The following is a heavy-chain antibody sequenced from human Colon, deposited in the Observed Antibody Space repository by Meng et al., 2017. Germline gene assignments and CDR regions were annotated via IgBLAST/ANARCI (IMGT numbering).Heavy chain of an antibody. CDR3: ARSGYSTGLGFFDS. J-gene: IGHJ4*02. Sequence: QVQLVQSGAEVKKPGASVKVSCKASGYTFTNYYIPWVRQAPGLGLEWMGFINPSVGSTNYAQKFRGTVTMTRDTSTSTVYMDLSSLRSEDTAIYYCARSGYSTGLGFFDSWGQGTLVTVSS. D-gene: IGHD6-19*01. V-gene: IGHV1-46*01. CDR1: GYTFTNYY. CDR2: INPSVGST.